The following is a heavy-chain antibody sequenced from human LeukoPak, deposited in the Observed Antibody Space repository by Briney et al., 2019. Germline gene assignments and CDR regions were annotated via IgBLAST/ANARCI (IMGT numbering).Heavy chain of an antibody. J-gene: IGHJ6*03. CDR1: GYTFTSYD. CDR2: IIPIFGTA. V-gene: IGHV1-69*13. Sequence: GASVKVSCKASGYTFTSYDINWVRQATGQGLEWMGWIIPIFGTANYAQKFQGRVTITADESTSTAYMELSSLRSEDTAVYYCASPIAARPGYYYYYMDVWGKGTTVTVSS. CDR3: ASPIAARPGYYYYYMDV. D-gene: IGHD6-6*01.